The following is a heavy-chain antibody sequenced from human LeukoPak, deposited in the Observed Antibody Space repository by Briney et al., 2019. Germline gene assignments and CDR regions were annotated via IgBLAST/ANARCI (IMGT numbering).Heavy chain of an antibody. Sequence: ASVKVSCKASGYTFTGYYMHWVRQAPGQGLEWMGWISTYNGNTNYVQKLQGRVTMTTDTSTSTAYMELRSLRFDDTAVYYCARGIVELDRDAFDIWGQGTMVTVSS. CDR2: ISTYNGNT. CDR1: GYTFTGYY. CDR3: ARGIVELDRDAFDI. J-gene: IGHJ3*02. D-gene: IGHD1-1*01. V-gene: IGHV1-18*04.